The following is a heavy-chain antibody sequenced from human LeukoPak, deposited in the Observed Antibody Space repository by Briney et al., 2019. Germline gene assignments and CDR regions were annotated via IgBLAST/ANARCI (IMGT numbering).Heavy chain of an antibody. D-gene: IGHD3-10*01. CDR3: ARSGSGNAYYYYYYMDV. Sequence: GGSLRLSCAAPGFTFSIYSTNWVRQAPGKWLDWVSYISSSGSTIYYADSVKGRFTISRDNAKNSLYLQMNSLRAEDTAVYSCARSGSGNAYYYYYYMDVWGKGTTVTVSS. J-gene: IGHJ6*03. V-gene: IGHV3-48*01. CDR2: ISSSGSTI. CDR1: GFTFSIYS.